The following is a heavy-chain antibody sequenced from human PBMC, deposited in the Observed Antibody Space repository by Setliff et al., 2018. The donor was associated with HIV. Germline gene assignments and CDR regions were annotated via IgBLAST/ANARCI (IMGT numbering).Heavy chain of an antibody. D-gene: IGHD3-22*01. CDR1: GFTFSTYT. CDR3: AKESSDSSGRYGRGVFLF. V-gene: IGHV3-23*01. J-gene: IGHJ4*02. CDR2: ISRTGGSS. Sequence: SGGSLRLSCEASGFTFSTYTMNWVRQAPGKGLEWVATISRTGGSSSYSDSVKGRFSISRDNSRNTLHLQADNLRADDTALYFCAKESSDSSGRYGRGVFLFWGQGSQVTVSS.